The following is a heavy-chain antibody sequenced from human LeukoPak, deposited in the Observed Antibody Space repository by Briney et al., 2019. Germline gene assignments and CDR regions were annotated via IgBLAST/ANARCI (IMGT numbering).Heavy chain of an antibody. Sequence: PGRSLRLSCAASGFTFSSYGMHWVRQAPGKGLEWVAVISYDGSNKYYADSVKGRFTISRDNSKNTLYLQMNSLRAEDTAVYYCAKDRFSSGLREDYFDYWGQGTLVTVSS. CDR1: GFTFSSYG. J-gene: IGHJ4*02. V-gene: IGHV3-30*18. CDR2: ISYDGSNK. CDR3: AKDRFSSGLREDYFDY. D-gene: IGHD6-19*01.